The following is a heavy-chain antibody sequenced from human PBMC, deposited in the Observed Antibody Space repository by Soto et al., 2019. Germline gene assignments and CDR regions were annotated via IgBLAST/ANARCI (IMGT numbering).Heavy chain of an antibody. Sequence: GASVKLSCKASGYTFTRFGIHLVRQAPGQRLEWMGWINVGNGNTKYSEKLQGRVTISRDTSASTAYMELSSLRSEDTAVYYCARVDYDFWSGHYTDYYYYMDVWGKGTTVTVSS. V-gene: IGHV1-3*01. J-gene: IGHJ6*03. CDR3: ARVDYDFWSGHYTDYYYYMDV. CDR2: INVGNGNT. CDR1: GYTFTRFG. D-gene: IGHD3-3*01.